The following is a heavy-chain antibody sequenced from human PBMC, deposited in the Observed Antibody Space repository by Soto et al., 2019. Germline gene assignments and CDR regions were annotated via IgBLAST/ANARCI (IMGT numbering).Heavy chain of an antibody. CDR1: GFTFGDYA. J-gene: IGHJ4*02. D-gene: IGHD3-22*01. CDR2: IRSKAYGGTT. V-gene: IGHV3-49*03. Sequence: GGPLRLSCTASGFTFGDYAMSWFRQAPGKGLEWVGFIRSKAYGGTTEYAASVKGRFTISRDDSKSIAYLQMNSLKTEDTAVYYCTRDLSLYYYDSSGSYWPDYWGQGTLVTVSS. CDR3: TRDLSLYYYDSSGSYWPDY.